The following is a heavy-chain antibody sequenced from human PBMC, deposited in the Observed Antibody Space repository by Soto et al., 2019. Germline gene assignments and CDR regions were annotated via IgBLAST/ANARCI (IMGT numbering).Heavy chain of an antibody. Sequence: QVQLVQSGAEVKKPRASVKVSCKASGYSFTRYGISRVRQAPGQGLEWMGWISGYNANTNYPENLQGRVTMTTDTSTSTAYMEVRNLISDDTAVYYCARMGDVPYYYYGLDVWGQGTTVTVSS. V-gene: IGHV1-18*01. J-gene: IGHJ6*02. CDR2: ISGYNANT. CDR1: GYSFTRYG. CDR3: ARMGDVPYYYYGLDV. D-gene: IGHD3-16*01.